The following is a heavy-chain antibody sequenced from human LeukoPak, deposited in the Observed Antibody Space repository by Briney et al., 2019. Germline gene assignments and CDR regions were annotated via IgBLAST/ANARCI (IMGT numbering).Heavy chain of an antibody. D-gene: IGHD2-21*02. CDR2: IIPIFGTA. V-gene: IGHV1-69*05. CDR1: GGTFSSYA. J-gene: IGHJ6*03. CDR3: ASGRLRHYYYMDV. Sequence: GASVKVSCKASGGTFSSYAISWVRQAPGQGLEWMGGIIPIFGTANYAQKFQGRVTITTYESTSTAYMELSSLRSEDTAVYYCASGRLRHYYYMDVWGKGTTVTVSS.